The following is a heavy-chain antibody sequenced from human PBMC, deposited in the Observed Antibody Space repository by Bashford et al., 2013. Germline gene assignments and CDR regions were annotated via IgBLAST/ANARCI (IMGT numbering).Heavy chain of an antibody. Sequence: GGSLRLSCAASGFTFDHYVMNWVRQAPGKGLEWVSSVGGIPAGGKTYYADSVRGRFTISRDNSNNMVYLQMNSLSPEDTAVYFCAREGPRDLLGDGFGLWGQGALVTVSS. CDR2: VGGIPAGGKT. CDR3: AREGPRDLLGDGFGL. D-gene: IGHD3/OR15-3a*01. V-gene: IGHV3-23*01. CDR1: GFTFDHYV. J-gene: IGHJ4*02.